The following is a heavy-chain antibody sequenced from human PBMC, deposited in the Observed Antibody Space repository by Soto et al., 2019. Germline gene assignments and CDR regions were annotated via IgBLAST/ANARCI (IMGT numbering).Heavy chain of an antibody. Sequence: ASVKVSCKASGFTFTSSAVQWVRQARVQRLEWIGWIVVGSGNTNYAQKFQERVTITRDMSKITAYMELSSLRSEDTAVYYCAELKSGSHLAYWGQGALVTFSS. V-gene: IGHV1-58*01. CDR2: IVVGSGNT. CDR1: GFTFTSSA. J-gene: IGHJ4*02. D-gene: IGHD1-26*01. CDR3: AELKSGSHLAY.